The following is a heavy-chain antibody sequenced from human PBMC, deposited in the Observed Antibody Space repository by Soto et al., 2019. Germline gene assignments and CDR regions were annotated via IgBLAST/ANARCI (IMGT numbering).Heavy chain of an antibody. CDR3: ARRAVVASTYFFDY. V-gene: IGHV4-31*03. CDR2: IYYSGST. CDR1: GGSISSGGYY. D-gene: IGHD2-15*01. Sequence: SETLSLTCTVSGGSISSGGYYWSWIRQHPGKGLEWIGYIYYSGSTYYNPSLKSRVTISVDTSKNQFSLKLSSVTAADTAVYYCARRAVVASTYFFDYWGQGTLVTVS. J-gene: IGHJ4*02.